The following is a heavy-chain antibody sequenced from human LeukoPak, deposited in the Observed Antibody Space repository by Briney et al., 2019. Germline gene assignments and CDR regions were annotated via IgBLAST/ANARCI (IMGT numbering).Heavy chain of an antibody. J-gene: IGHJ4*02. CDR3: ARRGFTYYYDSSGYYYGYYFDY. CDR2: IYYSGST. V-gene: IGHV4-39*01. CDR1: GGSISSSSHY. D-gene: IGHD3-22*01. Sequence: PSETLSLTCTVSGGSISSSSHYWGWIRQPPGKGLEWIGSIYYSGSTYYNPSLKSRVTISVDTSKNQFSLKLSSVTAADTAVYYCARRGFTYYYDSSGYYYGYYFDYWRQGTLVTVSS.